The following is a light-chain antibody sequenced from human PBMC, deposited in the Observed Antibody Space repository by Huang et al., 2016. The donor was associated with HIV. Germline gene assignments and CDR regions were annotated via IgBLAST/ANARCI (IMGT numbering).Light chain of an antibody. J-gene: IGKJ4*01. Sequence: DIQMTQSPSNLSASVGDRVTITCRASQNIRSWLAWYQQKPGEAPKLLSCEASNVATGVPSSFSGSGSGTEFTLTISSLQPDHFATYYCQQYNSYGLTFGGGTKVEIK. V-gene: IGKV1-5*01. CDR2: EAS. CDR1: QNIRSW. CDR3: QQYNSYGLT.